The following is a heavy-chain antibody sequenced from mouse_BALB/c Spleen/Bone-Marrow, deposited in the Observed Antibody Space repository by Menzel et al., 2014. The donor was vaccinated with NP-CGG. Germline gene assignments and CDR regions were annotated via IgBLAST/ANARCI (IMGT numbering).Heavy chain of an antibody. V-gene: IGHV1-69*02. CDR1: GYTFTNYW. CDR3: TRRDRYDYYGVDY. Sequence: QVQLQQSGAELVRPGASVKVSCKASGYTFTNYWINWVRQRPGQGLEWIGNIYPSDSYSNYNQKFKDKATLTVDKSSSTAYMQLSSPTSEDSAVYHCTRRDRYDYYGVDYWGQGTSVTVSS. CDR2: IYPSDSYS. J-gene: IGHJ4*01. D-gene: IGHD2-14*01.